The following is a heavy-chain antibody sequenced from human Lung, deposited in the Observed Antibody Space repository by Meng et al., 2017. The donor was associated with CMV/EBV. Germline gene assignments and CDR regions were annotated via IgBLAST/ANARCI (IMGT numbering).Heavy chain of an antibody. CDR1: GFTVTDHY. D-gene: IGHD2-8*02. Sequence: GGSLRLSCAASGFTVTDHYMNWFRQAPGKGLEWVSYISKGGLTIYYADSVKGRFTISRDNAKNSLYLQMDSLRAEDTAVYYCGGTGGRGMDVWGQGATVTVSS. J-gene: IGHJ6*02. V-gene: IGHV3-11*01. CDR2: ISKGGLTI. CDR3: GGTGGRGMDV.